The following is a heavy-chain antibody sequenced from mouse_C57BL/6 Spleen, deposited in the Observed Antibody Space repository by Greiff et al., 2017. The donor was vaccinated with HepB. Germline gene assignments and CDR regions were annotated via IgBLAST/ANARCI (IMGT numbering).Heavy chain of an antibody. J-gene: IGHJ3*01. CDR3: ARGDSNSWFAY. V-gene: IGHV1-82*01. D-gene: IGHD2-5*01. CDR1: GYAFSSSW. Sequence: QVQLKESGPELVKPGASVKISCKASGYAFSSSWMNWVKQRPGKGLEWIGRIYPGDGDTNYNGKFKGKATLTADKSSSTAYMQLSSLTSEDSAVYFCARGDSNSWFAYWGQGTLVTVSA. CDR2: IYPGDGDT.